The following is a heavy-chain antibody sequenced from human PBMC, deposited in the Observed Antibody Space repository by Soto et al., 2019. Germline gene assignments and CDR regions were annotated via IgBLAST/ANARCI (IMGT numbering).Heavy chain of an antibody. CDR1: GFTFSSYA. D-gene: IGHD5-18*01. V-gene: IGHV3-23*01. J-gene: IGHJ6*02. CDR3: AKGSGYSYGYQKGMDV. Sequence: GGSLRLSCAASGFTFSSYAMSWVRQAPGKGLEWVSAISGSGGSTYYADSVKGRFTISRDNSKNTLYLQMNSLRAEDTAVYYCAKGSGYSYGYQKGMDVWGQGTTVTVSS. CDR2: ISGSGGST.